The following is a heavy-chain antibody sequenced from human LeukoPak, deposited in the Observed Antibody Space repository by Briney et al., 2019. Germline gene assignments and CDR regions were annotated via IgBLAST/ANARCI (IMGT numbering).Heavy chain of an antibody. D-gene: IGHD6-13*01. CDR3: ARDWAAAAKDF. V-gene: IGHV1-2*02. Sequence: ASVKVSCKASGYTFTGYYMHWVRQAPGQGLEWMGWINPNSGGTNYAQTFQGRVTMTRDTSISTAYMELSRLRSDDTAVYYCARDWAAAAKDFWGQGTLVTVSS. CDR1: GYTFTGYY. J-gene: IGHJ4*01. CDR2: INPNSGGT.